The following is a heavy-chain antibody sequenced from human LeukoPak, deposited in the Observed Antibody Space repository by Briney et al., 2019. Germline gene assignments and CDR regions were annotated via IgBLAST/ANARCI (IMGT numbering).Heavy chain of an antibody. CDR2: IWYDGSNK. CDR1: GFTFSRYG. D-gene: IGHD2-2*02. J-gene: IGHJ4*02. V-gene: IGHV3-33*01. Sequence: PGRSLRLSCAASGFTFSRYGMHWVRQAPGKGLEWVAVIWYDGSNKYYADSVKGRFTISRDNSKNTLYLQMNSLRAEDTAVYYCAAYCSSTSCYNFDYWGQGTLVTVSS. CDR3: AAYCSSTSCYNFDY.